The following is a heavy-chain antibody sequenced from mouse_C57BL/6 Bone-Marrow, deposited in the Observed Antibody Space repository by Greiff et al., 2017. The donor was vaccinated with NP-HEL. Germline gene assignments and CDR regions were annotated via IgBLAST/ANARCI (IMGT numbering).Heavy chain of an antibody. Sequence: VQLQQSGAELVRPGTSVKMSCKASGYTFTNYWIGWAKQRPGHGLEWIGDIYPGGGYTNYNEKFKGKATLTADKSSSTAYMQFSSLTSEDSAIYYGARRNYDYDAFLDYWGQGTTLTVSS. D-gene: IGHD2-4*01. V-gene: IGHV1-63*01. CDR3: ARRNYDYDAFLDY. CDR1: GYTFTNYW. CDR2: IYPGGGYT. J-gene: IGHJ2*01.